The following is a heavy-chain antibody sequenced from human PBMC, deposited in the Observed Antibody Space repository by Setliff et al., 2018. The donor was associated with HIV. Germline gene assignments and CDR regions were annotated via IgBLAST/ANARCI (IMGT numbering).Heavy chain of an antibody. J-gene: IGHJ5*02. CDR3: ARAHFLVAMTRNRFDP. CDR2: IDPKSGVA. Sequence: GASVKVSCKDSGYTFTDFYIHWMRQAPGQGLEWLGRIDPKSGVANYLKTFQCKVIMTRDTSTNTAYMELIRPRFDDTAVYFCARAHFLVAMTRNRFDPWGQGTLVTVSS. D-gene: IGHD5-12*01. V-gene: IGHV1-2*06. CDR1: GYTFTDFY.